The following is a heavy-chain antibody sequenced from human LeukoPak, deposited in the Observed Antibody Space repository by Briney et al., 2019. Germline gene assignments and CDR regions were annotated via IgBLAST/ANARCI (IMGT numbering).Heavy chain of an antibody. CDR1: GGSISSGGYY. J-gene: IGHJ4*02. Sequence: SQTLSLTCTVSGGSISSGGYYWCWIRQHPGKGLEWIGYIYYSGSTNYNPSLKSRVTISVDKSKNQFSLKLSSVTAADTAVYYCARARANGGFGESFDYWGQGTLVTVSS. CDR3: ARARANGGFGESFDY. CDR2: IYYSGST. V-gene: IGHV4-31*03. D-gene: IGHD3-10*01.